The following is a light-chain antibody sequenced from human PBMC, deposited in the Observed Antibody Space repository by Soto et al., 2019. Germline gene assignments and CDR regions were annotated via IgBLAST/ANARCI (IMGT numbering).Light chain of an antibody. CDR2: GAS. V-gene: IGKV3D-7*01. J-gene: IGKJ1*01. CDR3: HQYKNLWT. CDR1: QSVSSTY. Sequence: EIRLTQSPAPLSLSQRERAPRSCMASQSVSSTYLAWYQQKPGQAPRLLIYGASTRAAGFTARFSGSGSGTDFTLTISCLQAEDIRLYNCHQYKNLWTFGQGP.